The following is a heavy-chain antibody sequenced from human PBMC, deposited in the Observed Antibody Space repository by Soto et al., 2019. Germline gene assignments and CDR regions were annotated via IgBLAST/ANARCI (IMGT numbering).Heavy chain of an antibody. CDR1: GFTFSNYA. CDR2: ISSNGGST. Sequence: GGSLRLSCAASGFTFSNYAMHWVRQAPGKGLEYVSTISSNGGSTYYANSVKGRFTISRDNSKNTLYLQMGSLRAEDVAVYYCARGSNRSDYDFWSGYSLRYFDWSSFGIRRYYYGMDVWGQGTTVTVSS. D-gene: IGHD3-3*01. V-gene: IGHV3-64*01. J-gene: IGHJ6*02. CDR3: ARGSNRSDYDFWSGYSLRYFDWSSFGIRRYYYGMDV.